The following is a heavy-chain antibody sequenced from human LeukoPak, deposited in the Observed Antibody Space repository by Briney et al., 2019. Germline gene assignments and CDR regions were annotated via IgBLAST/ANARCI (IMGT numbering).Heavy chain of an antibody. CDR1: GFTFSSCS. J-gene: IGHJ4*02. Sequence: GGSLRLSCVVSGFTFSSCSMNWVRQAPGKGLEWVSYISSSSTTRYYADSVKGRFTISRDNAKNSLYLQMNSLRDEDSAVYYCTRDPHIAAAGTIFDYWGQGTLVTVSS. CDR2: ISSSSTTR. D-gene: IGHD6-13*01. V-gene: IGHV3-48*02. CDR3: TRDPHIAAAGTIFDY.